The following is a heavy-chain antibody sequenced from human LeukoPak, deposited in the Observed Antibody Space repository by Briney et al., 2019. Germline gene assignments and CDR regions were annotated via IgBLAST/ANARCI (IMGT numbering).Heavy chain of an antibody. J-gene: IGHJ4*02. CDR3: ARVDPNEKRFDY. D-gene: IGHD1-1*01. V-gene: IGHV4-31*03. CDR2: IYYSGST. Sequence: SETLSLTCTVSGGSISSGGYHWSWIRQHPGKGLEWIGYIYYSGSTYYNPSLKSRLTISVDTSKNQFSLKLSSVTAADTAVYYCARVDPNEKRFDYWGQGTLVTVSS. CDR1: GGSISSGGYH.